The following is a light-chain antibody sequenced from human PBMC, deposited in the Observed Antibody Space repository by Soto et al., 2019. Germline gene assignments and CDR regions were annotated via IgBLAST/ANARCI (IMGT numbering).Light chain of an antibody. Sequence: QSALTQPASVSGSPGQSITISCIGSSSDVGGYNYVSWYQHHPGRVPKPMIFEVSDRPSGVSSRFSGSKSGNTAYLTISGLQAEDEADYYCSSFSSTSTIVFGGGTKLNVL. J-gene: IGLJ2*01. V-gene: IGLV2-14*01. CDR1: SSDVGGYNY. CDR2: EVS. CDR3: SSFSSTSTIV.